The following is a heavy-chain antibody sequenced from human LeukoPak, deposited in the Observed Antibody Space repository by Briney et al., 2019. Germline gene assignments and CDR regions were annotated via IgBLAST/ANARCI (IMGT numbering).Heavy chain of an antibody. CDR1: GGTFSSYA. J-gene: IGHJ4*02. CDR3: ARTGVGSGLTY. D-gene: IGHD3-22*01. Sequence: GSSVKVSCKASGGTFSSYAISWVRQAPGQGLEWMAWIFPKTGATTYAREFQGRVTLTSDTSIRTAYMDLRALTSDDTAVYFCARTGVGSGLTYWGQGTQVTVSS. V-gene: IGHV1-2*02. CDR2: IFPKTGAT.